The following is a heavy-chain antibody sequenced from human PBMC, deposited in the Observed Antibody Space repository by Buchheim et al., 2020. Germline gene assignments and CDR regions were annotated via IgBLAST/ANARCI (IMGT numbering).Heavy chain of an antibody. D-gene: IGHD2-15*01. Sequence: QVQLVQSGAEVKKPGASVKVSCKASGYTFTSYCMHWVRQAPGQGLEWMGIINPSGGSTSYAQKFQGRVTMTRDTSTSTVYMELSSLRSEDTAVYYCARDIVVVVAATPDYYYYGMDVWGQGTT. CDR1: GYTFTSYC. CDR3: ARDIVVVVAATPDYYYYGMDV. J-gene: IGHJ6*02. CDR2: INPSGGST. V-gene: IGHV1-46*03.